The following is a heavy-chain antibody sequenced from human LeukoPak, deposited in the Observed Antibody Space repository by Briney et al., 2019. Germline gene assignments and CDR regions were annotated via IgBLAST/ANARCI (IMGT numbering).Heavy chain of an antibody. Sequence: GASVKVSCKASGYTFTSYDINWVRQATGQGLEWMGWMNPNSGNTGYAQKFQGRVTMTRNTSISTAYMELSSLRSEDTAVYYCARGFYYDSSGYYYVEFDYWGQGTLVTVSS. CDR2: MNPNSGNT. J-gene: IGHJ4*02. D-gene: IGHD3-22*01. CDR1: GYTFTSYD. CDR3: ARGFYYDSSGYYYVEFDY. V-gene: IGHV1-8*01.